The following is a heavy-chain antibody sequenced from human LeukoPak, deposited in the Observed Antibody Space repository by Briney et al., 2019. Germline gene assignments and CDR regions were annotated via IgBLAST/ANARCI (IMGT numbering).Heavy chain of an antibody. Sequence: ASVKVSCKASGGTFSSYAISWVRQAPGQGLEWMGRIIPILGIANYAQKFQGRVTITADKSTSTAYMELSSLRSEDTAVYYCARAPLYYDSSGYYPTHLPFDYWGQGTLVTVSS. CDR2: IIPILGIA. J-gene: IGHJ4*02. D-gene: IGHD3-22*01. CDR1: GGTFSSYA. CDR3: ARAPLYYDSSGYYPTHLPFDY. V-gene: IGHV1-69*04.